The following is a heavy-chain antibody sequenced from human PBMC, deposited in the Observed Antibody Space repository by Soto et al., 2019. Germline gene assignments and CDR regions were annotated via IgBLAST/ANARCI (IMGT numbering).Heavy chain of an antibody. CDR3: ARGPSIVVVPAAHRGPYPGYSSSWWPLDY. Sequence: SQTLSLTCAISGDSVSSNSAAWNWIRQSPSRGLEWLGRTYYRSKWYNDYAVSVKSRITINPDTSKNQFSLQLNSVTPEETAVYYCARGPSIVVVPAAHRGPYPGYSSSWWPLDYWGQGTLVTVSS. J-gene: IGHJ4*02. CDR1: GDSVSSNSAA. CDR2: TYYRSKWYN. D-gene: IGHD2-2*01. V-gene: IGHV6-1*01.